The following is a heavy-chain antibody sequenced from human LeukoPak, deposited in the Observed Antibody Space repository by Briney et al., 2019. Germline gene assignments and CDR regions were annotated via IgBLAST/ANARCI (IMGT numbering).Heavy chain of an antibody. CDR2: IIPIFGTA. CDR3: ASRNANYYDSSGYWLLDY. V-gene: IGHV1-69*05. CDR1: GGTFSSYA. D-gene: IGHD3-22*01. J-gene: IGHJ4*02. Sequence: GASVKVSCKASGGTFSSYAISWVRQAPGQGLEWMGGIIPIFGTANYAQKFQGRVAITTDESTSTAYMELSSLRSEDTALYYCASRNANYYDSSGYWLLDYWGQGTLVTVSS.